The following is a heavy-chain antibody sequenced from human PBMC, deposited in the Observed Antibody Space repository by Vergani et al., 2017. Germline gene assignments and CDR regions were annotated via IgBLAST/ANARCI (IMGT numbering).Heavy chain of an antibody. V-gene: IGHV4-39*01. CDR1: NDSVSNTFYY. D-gene: IGHD2-15*01. J-gene: IGHJ5*02. CDR2: IYYSGST. Sequence: QVQLPESGPGLVKPSETLSLTCTVSNDSVSNTFYYLGWIRQTPGKGLGWIGSIYYSGSTHYNTSLESRVTMSVDTSKSQFSLILSSVTAADTAVYYCTRHWAMVAANNWFDPWGQGTLVTVSS. CDR3: TRHWAMVAANNWFDP.